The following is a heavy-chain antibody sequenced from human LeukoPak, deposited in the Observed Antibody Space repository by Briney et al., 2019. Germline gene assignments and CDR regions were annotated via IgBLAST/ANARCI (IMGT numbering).Heavy chain of an antibody. J-gene: IGHJ5*02. Sequence: ASVKVSCKASGYTFTSYGISWVRQAPGQGLEWMGWISAYNGNTNYAQKLQGRVTMTTDTSTSTAYMELRSLRSDDTAVYYCARSELRYFDWLLMNNWFDPWGQGTPVTVSS. CDR1: GYTFTSYG. CDR3: ARSELRYFDWLLMNNWFDP. V-gene: IGHV1-18*01. D-gene: IGHD3-9*01. CDR2: ISAYNGNT.